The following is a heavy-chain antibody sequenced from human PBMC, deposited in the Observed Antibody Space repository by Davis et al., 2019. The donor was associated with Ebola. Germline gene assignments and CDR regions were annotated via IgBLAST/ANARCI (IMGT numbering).Heavy chain of an antibody. CDR1: GYTFTSYA. CDR3: ARQAFMDV. V-gene: IGHV1-3*01. J-gene: IGHJ6*02. CDR2: INAGNGDT. Sequence: ASVKVSCKASGYTFTSYAIHWVRQAPGQRLEWMGWINAGNGDTKYSQKFQGRVTITADKSTSTAYMELSSLRSEDTAVYYCARQAFMDVWGQGTTVTVSS.